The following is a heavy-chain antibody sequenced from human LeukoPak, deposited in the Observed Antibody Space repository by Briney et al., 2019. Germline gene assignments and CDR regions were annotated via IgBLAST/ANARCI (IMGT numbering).Heavy chain of an antibody. CDR2: IHPDGSAK. V-gene: IGHV3-7*01. D-gene: IGHD2-21*01. CDR1: GFTFSNYW. J-gene: IGHJ4*02. CDR3: ASLLFG. Sequence: GGSLRLSCAASGFTFSNYWMRWARQAPGKGLEWVANIHPDGSAKYYVDSVKGRFTISRDNAENSLYLQMNSLRAEDTAVYYCASLLFGWGQGTLVTVSS.